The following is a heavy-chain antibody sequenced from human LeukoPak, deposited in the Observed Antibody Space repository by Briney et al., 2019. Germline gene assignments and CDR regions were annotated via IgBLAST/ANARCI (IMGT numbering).Heavy chain of an antibody. CDR3: ASLLNGGVSHWFDP. Sequence: PSETPSLTCTVSGASISNSRYYWGWIRQPPGKGLEWIGTIYYTGSTYYSPSLKSRVTMSVDTSKNQFSLKLSSVTAADTAVYYCASLLNGGVSHWFDPWGQGTLVTVSS. CDR2: IYYTGST. V-gene: IGHV4-39*01. CDR1: GASISNSRYY. J-gene: IGHJ5*02. D-gene: IGHD7-27*01.